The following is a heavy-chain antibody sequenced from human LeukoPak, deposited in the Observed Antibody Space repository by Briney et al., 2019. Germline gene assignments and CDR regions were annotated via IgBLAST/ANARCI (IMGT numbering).Heavy chain of an antibody. Sequence: PSETLSLTCTVSGGSISSSSYYWGWIRQPPGKGLEWIGSGYYSGSTYYNPSRQSRVTISVDTSKHQFSLKLSSVTAADTDVYYCARQAYYYGSGRRDAFDIWGQGTMVTVSS. CDR2: GYYSGST. CDR3: ARQAYYYGSGRRDAFDI. V-gene: IGHV4-39*01. CDR1: GGSISSSSYY. D-gene: IGHD3-10*01. J-gene: IGHJ3*02.